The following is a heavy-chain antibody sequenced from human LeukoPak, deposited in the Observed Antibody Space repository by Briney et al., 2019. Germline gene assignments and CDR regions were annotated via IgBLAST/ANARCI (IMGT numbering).Heavy chain of an antibody. Sequence: EESLKISCKGSGYSFTSYWSGWVRQMPGKGLEWMGIIYPGDSDTRYSPSFQGQVTISAEKSISTAYLQWSSLKASDTALYYCASRKKGMATAGFDYWGQGTLVTVSS. CDR3: ASRKKGMATAGFDY. D-gene: IGHD5-24*01. CDR2: IYPGDSDT. V-gene: IGHV5-51*01. CDR1: GYSFTSYW. J-gene: IGHJ4*02.